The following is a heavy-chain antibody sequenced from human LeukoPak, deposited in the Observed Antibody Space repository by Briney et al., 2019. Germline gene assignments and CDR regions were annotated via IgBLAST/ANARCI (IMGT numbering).Heavy chain of an antibody. Sequence: SGGSLRLSCAASGFTSSSYAMSWVRQAPGKGLEWVSAISGSGGSTYYADSVKGRFTISRDNSKNTLYLQMNSLRAEDTAVYYCAKDSWSGYYAPYYFDYWGQGTLVTVSS. V-gene: IGHV3-23*01. CDR2: ISGSGGST. J-gene: IGHJ4*02. D-gene: IGHD3-3*01. CDR3: AKDSWSGYYAPYYFDY. CDR1: GFTSSSYA.